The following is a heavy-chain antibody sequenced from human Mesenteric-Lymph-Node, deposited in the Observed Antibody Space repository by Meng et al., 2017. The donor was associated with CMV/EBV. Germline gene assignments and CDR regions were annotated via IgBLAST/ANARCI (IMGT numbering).Heavy chain of an antibody. D-gene: IGHD4-17*01. CDR3: ARTTVKDYFDY. CDR2: IYYSGSV. V-gene: IGHV4-31*03. CDR1: GDSISRGGLC. J-gene: IGHJ4*02. Sequence: CTASGDSISRGGLCWSWIRQRPGMGLEWIGYIYYSGSVYRNPTLMSRVSISVDTSKNQFSLNLSSVTAADTATYFCARTTVKDYFDYWGQGTLVTVSS.